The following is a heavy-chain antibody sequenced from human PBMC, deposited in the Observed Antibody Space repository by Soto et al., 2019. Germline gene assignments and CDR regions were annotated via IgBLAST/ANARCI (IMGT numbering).Heavy chain of an antibody. CDR2: IYSGGST. CDR1: GFTVSSNY. Sequence: LRLSCAASGFTVSSNYMSWVRQAPGKGLEWVSVIYSGGSTYYADSVKGRFTISRDNSKNTLYLQMNSLRAEDTAVYYCARSYSSGWAGHYYYGMDVWGQGTTVTVSS. V-gene: IGHV3-53*01. CDR3: ARSYSSGWAGHYYYGMDV. J-gene: IGHJ6*02. D-gene: IGHD6-19*01.